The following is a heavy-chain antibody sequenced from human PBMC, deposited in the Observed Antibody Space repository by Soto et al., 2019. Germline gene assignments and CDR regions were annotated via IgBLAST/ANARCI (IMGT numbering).Heavy chain of an antibody. V-gene: IGHV4-34*01. CDR1: GGSFSGYY. D-gene: IGHD3-10*01. CDR2: INHSGST. CDR3: AMGSGSYYAKYYYYYGMDV. Sequence: PSETLSLTCAVYGGSFSGYYWSWIRQPPGKGLEWIGEINHSGSTNYNPSLKSRVTISVDTSKNQFSLKLSSVTAADTAVYYCAMGSGSYYAKYYYYYGMDVWGQGTTVTVSS. J-gene: IGHJ6*02.